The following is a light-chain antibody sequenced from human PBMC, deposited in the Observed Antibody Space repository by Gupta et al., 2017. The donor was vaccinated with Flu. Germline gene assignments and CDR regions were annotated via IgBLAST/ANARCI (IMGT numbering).Light chain of an antibody. CDR2: GAS. J-gene: IGKJ5*01. V-gene: IGKV3-15*01. CDR3: QQYNNWIT. Sequence: EIVMTQSPANLSVSPGDRATLSCRASQSVSSNLAWYLQKPGQPPRLLIYGASTRATGVPARFSGSGSGTDFTLTISGLQSEDFAVYYCQQYNNWITFGQGTRLE. CDR1: QSVSSN.